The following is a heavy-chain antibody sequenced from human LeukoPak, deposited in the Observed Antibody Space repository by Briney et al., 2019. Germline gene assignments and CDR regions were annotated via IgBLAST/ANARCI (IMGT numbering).Heavy chain of an antibody. CDR1: RFTFRNYA. V-gene: IGHV3-23*01. CDR3: ARGTYYYDRSDTPHSGGDYYYGMDV. D-gene: IGHD3-22*01. CDR2: ICGSVSGSGDCT. J-gene: IGHJ6*02. Sequence: GGSLTLSCAASRFTFRNYAMRWLRQAAGKGREGVSEICGSVSGSGDCTHYADSVKGRLTISRDKSKNTLYLKMNSLRAEATAVYYCARGTYYYDRSDTPHSGGDYYYGMDVWGRGTTVTVSS.